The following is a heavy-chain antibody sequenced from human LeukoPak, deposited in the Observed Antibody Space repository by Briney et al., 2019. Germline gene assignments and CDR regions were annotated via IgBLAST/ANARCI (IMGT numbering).Heavy chain of an antibody. V-gene: IGHV3-7*01. D-gene: IGHD3-10*01. CDR2: IKQDGSEK. CDR1: GFTFSSYW. J-gene: IGHJ4*02. CDR3: ARDPFNGSGSYYYLY. Sequence: GGSLRLSCAASGFTFSSYWMSWVRQAPGKGLEWVANIKQDGSEKYYVDSVNGRFTISRDNAKNSLYLQMNSLRAEDTAVYYCARDPFNGSGSYYYLYWGQGTLVTVSS.